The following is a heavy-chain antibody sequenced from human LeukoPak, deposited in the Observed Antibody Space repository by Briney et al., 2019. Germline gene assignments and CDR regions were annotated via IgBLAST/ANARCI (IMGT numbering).Heavy chain of an antibody. D-gene: IGHD2-15*01. CDR1: GGSISSYY. CDR3: GRGYCRGGSCPSGWFDP. CDR2: IYYSGST. V-gene: IGHV4-59*01. Sequence: PSETLSPTCTVSGGSISSYYWSWIRQPPGKGLEWIGYIYYSGSTNYNPALKSRVTISVETSKNQFSLKLISVTAADTAVYYCGRGYCRGGSCPSGWFDPWGQGTLVTVSS. J-gene: IGHJ5*02.